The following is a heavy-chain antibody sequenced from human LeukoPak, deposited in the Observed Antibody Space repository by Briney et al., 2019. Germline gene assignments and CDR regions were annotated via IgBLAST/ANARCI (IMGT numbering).Heavy chain of an antibody. CDR2: ISYDGSNK. CDR3: AKEWYDCSSISCYFYYYYYMDV. Sequence: GGTLRLSCAASGFTVSTNYMSWVRQAPGEGLEWVAVISYDGSNKYYADSVKGRFTISRDNSKNTLYLQMNSLRAEDTAVYYCAKEWYDCSSISCYFYYYYYMDVWGKGTTVTVSS. CDR1: GFTVSTNY. D-gene: IGHD2-2*01. J-gene: IGHJ6*03. V-gene: IGHV3-30*18.